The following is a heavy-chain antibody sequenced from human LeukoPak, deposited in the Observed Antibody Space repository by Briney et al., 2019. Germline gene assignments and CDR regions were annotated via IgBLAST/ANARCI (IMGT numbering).Heavy chain of an antibody. CDR3: AKSNGYGLIDI. CDR1: GGSFSGYY. D-gene: IGHD2-2*03. CDR2: IFYRGST. J-gene: IGHJ3*02. Sequence: SETLSLTCAVYGGSFSGYYWGWLRQPPGKGLKWIGNIFYRGSTYYGPSLKSRVTISLDTSKNQFSLNLNSVTAADTAVYYCAKSNGYGLIDIWGQGTMVTVSS. V-gene: IGHV4-34*12.